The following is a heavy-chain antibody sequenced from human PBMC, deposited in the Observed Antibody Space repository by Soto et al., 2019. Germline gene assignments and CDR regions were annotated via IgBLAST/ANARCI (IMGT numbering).Heavy chain of an antibody. Sequence: ASVKVSCKASGYTFTSYAMHWVRQAPGQRLEWMGWINAGNGNTKYSQKFQGRVTITRDTSASTAYMELGSLRSEDTAVYYCARDRNYYGSGYNWLDPWGQGTMVTVYS. V-gene: IGHV1-3*01. CDR2: INAGNGNT. CDR1: GYTFTSYA. CDR3: ARDRNYYGSGYNWLDP. J-gene: IGHJ5*02. D-gene: IGHD3-10*01.